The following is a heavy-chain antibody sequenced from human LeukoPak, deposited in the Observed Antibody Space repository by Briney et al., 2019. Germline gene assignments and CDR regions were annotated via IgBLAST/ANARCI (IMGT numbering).Heavy chain of an antibody. J-gene: IGHJ4*02. D-gene: IGHD3-22*01. CDR2: LTGARRP. V-gene: IGHV3-23*01. CDR1: GLTLTAYA. CDR3: AKDSRTSSGYDY. Sequence: SLRLSRAASGLTLTAYAIGWVRHAPPGGLGWVSGLTGARRPYYADSVKGRFTISRDKSKNALYLQMNSLRAEDTAVYYCAKDSRTSSGYDYWGRGTLVTVSS.